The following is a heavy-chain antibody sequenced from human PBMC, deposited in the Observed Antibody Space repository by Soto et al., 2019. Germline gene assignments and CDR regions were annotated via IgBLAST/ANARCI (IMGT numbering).Heavy chain of an antibody. J-gene: IGHJ4*02. CDR1: GGSISGGDYY. CDR3: ARDSPYYSDSS. Sequence: SETLSLTCTVSGGSISGGDYYWSWLRQPPGKGLEWIGYIYYSGSTYYNPSLKSRVTISVDTSKNQFSLKLSSVTAADTAVYYCARDSPYYSDSSWGQGTLVTSPQ. V-gene: IGHV4-30-4*01. D-gene: IGHD3-22*01. CDR2: IYYSGST.